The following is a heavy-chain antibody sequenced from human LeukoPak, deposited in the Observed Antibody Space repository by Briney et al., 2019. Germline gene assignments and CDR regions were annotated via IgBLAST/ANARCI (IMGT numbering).Heavy chain of an antibody. CDR2: INHSGST. CDR3: ARDKREYYYDSSGAYGMDV. CDR1: GVSFSGYY. V-gene: IGHV4-34*01. Sequence: SETLSLTCAVYGVSFSGYYWSWIRQPPGKGLEWIGEINHSGSTNYNPSLKSRVTISVDTSKNQFSLKLSSVTAADTAVYYCARDKREYYYDSSGAYGMDVWGQGTTVTVSS. J-gene: IGHJ6*02. D-gene: IGHD3-22*01.